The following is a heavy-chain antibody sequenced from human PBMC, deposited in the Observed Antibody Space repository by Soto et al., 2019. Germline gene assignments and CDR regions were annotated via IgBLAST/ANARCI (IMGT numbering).Heavy chain of an antibody. J-gene: IGHJ4*02. Sequence: GGSLRLSCAASGFTFSSYWMTWARQAPGKGLEWVASIKQDGNEKYYVDFVKGRFTISRDNAMNSLYLQMNSLRVEDTAVYYCARGGSGYGLYYFGDWGQGTLVTVSS. CDR2: IKQDGNEK. D-gene: IGHD3-3*01. CDR1: GFTFSSYW. V-gene: IGHV3-7*05. CDR3: ARGGSGYGLYYFGD.